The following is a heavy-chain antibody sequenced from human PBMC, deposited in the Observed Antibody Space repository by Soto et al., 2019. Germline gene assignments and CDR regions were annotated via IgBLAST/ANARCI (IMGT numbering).Heavy chain of an antibody. V-gene: IGHV3-33*01. CDR2: IWYDGSKT. D-gene: IGHD3-10*01. CDR3: ARDQFYGSGKPVDY. CDR1: GFPFSHYG. Sequence: QVQLVESGGGVVQPGRSLRLSCAASGFPFSHYGMHWVRQAPGKGLEWVAVIWYDGSKTYHADSVKGRFAISRDNSKNTLYLQMNSLRVEDTAMYYCARDQFYGSGKPVDYWGQGTLVIVSS. J-gene: IGHJ4*02.